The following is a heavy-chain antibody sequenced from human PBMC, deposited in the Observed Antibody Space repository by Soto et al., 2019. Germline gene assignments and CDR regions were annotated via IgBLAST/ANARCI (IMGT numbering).Heavy chain of an antibody. D-gene: IGHD3-3*01. CDR3: ARDLNYDFWSERDKYFDP. CDR1: GGYIRSFQ. Sequence: PSVPQSLPCTVSGGYIRSFQGSWIRQTGGKGLEWIGRIDASGSTNYNPSLKSRVIMSVDTSKNQFSLKVTSVTAADTAVYYCARDLNYDFWSERDKYFDPWGQGTLVTGFS. J-gene: IGHJ5*02. CDR2: IDASGST. V-gene: IGHV4-4*07.